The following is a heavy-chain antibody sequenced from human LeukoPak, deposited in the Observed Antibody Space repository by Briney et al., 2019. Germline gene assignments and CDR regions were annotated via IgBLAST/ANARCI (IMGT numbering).Heavy chain of an antibody. J-gene: IGHJ4*02. D-gene: IGHD6-19*01. CDR2: ISGGGGST. V-gene: IGHV3-23*01. Sequence: GTSLRLSCAASGFTFSSYGLSWVRQAPGKGLDWVSAISGGGGSTYYADSVKGRFTISRDNSKNTLYLQMNSLRAEDTAVYYCAKVTVAGGADYFDYWGQGTLVTVSS. CDR1: GFTFSSYG. CDR3: AKVTVAGGADYFDY.